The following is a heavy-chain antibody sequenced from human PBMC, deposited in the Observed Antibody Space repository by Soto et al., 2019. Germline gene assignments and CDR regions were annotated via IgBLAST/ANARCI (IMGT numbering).Heavy chain of an antibody. CDR2: IGTADDT. D-gene: IGHD1-20*01. CDR3: ARRGPRYYYYGLDV. Sequence: EVQLVESGGGLVQPGGSLRLSCAASGFTFSSFDMHWVRQTPGKGLEWVSGIGTADDTYYPDSVKGRFTISREDAENSLYLQMDSLRAEDAAVYYCARRGPRYYYYGLDVWCQGTTVTVSS. J-gene: IGHJ6*02. CDR1: GFTFSSFD. V-gene: IGHV3-13*01.